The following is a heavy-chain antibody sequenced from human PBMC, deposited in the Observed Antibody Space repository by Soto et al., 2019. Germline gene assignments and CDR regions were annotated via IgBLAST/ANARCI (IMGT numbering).Heavy chain of an antibody. CDR1: GGSISSYY. J-gene: IGHJ5*02. CDR3: ARVTLYCSSTSCFPNRFAP. Sequence: SQTLSHTCTVSGGSISSYYWRWIRHPPGKGLEWIGYIYYSGSTNYNPSLKSRVTISVDTSKNQFSLKLSSVTAADTAVYYCARVTLYCSSTSCFPNRFAPWGRGTLVLVSA. V-gene: IGHV4-59*08. CDR2: IYYSGST. D-gene: IGHD2-2*01.